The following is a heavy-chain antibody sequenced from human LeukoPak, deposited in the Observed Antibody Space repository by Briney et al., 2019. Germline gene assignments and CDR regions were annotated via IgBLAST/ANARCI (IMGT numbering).Heavy chain of an antibody. CDR2: ISSSSSYI. CDR3: ARVAYSSSWRERYKYYLDY. Sequence: GGSLRLSCAASGFTFSSYGMSWVRQTPGKGLEWVSSISSSSSYIYYADSVKGRFTISRDNAKNSLYLQMNSLRADDTAVYYCARVAYSSSWRERYKYYLDYWGQGTLVTVSS. V-gene: IGHV3-21*06. CDR1: GFTFSSYG. D-gene: IGHD6-13*01. J-gene: IGHJ4*02.